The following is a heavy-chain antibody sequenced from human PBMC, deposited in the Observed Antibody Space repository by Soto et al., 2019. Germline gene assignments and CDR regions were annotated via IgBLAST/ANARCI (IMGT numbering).Heavy chain of an antibody. D-gene: IGHD5-18*01. J-gene: IGHJ4*02. CDR3: ATLGGYTIGTADFDY. CDR2: IGVSSSYI. Sequence: EVQLVESGGGLVKPGESLRLSCAASGFTFSSYNMNWVRLAPGKGLEWVSSIGVSSSYIYYADSVKGRFTISRDNAKNSLYLRMSSLRAEDTAVYYCATLGGYTIGTADFDYWGQGTLVSVSS. CDR1: GFTFSSYN. V-gene: IGHV3-21*01.